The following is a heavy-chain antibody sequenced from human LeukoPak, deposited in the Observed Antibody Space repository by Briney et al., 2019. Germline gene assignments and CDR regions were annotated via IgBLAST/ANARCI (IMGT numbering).Heavy chain of an antibody. D-gene: IGHD6-19*01. CDR2: IYPGDSDT. CDR3: ARHYSSGWAIDY. CDR1: GYTFATSW. V-gene: IGHV5-51*01. J-gene: IGHJ4*02. Sequence: GESLRISCKGSGYTFATSWIVWVRQMPGKGLEWMGIIYPGDSDTRYSPSFQGQVTISADKSISTAYLQWSSLKASDTAMYYCARHYSSGWAIDYWGQGTLVTVSS.